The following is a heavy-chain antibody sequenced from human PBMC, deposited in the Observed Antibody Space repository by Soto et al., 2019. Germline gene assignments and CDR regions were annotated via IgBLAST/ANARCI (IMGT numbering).Heavy chain of an antibody. CDR2: ISYDGSNK. D-gene: IGHD3-3*01. J-gene: IGHJ6*02. CDR3: ARVNPGGDFWSGYSQYYYYYGMDV. CDR1: GFTFSSYA. V-gene: IGHV3-30-3*01. Sequence: QVQLVESGGGVVQPGRSLRLSCAASGFTFSSYAMHWVRQAPGKGLEWVAVISYDGSNKYYAGSVKGRFTISRDNSNNTLYLQMNSLRAEDTAVYYCARVNPGGDFWSGYSQYYYYYGMDVWGQGTTVTVSS.